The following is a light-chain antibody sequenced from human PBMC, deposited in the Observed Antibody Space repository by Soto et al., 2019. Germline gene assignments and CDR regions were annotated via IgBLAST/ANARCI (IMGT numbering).Light chain of an antibody. V-gene: IGKV3-20*01. Sequence: EVVLTQSPVTLSLSPGERATLSCRASQSVDSHLAWYQQKPGQAPRLLIYDVSKRATGTPARFSGSGSGTDFTLSISRLEPEDFAVYYCQQYGSSPYTFGQGTRLEIK. CDR2: DVS. J-gene: IGKJ5*01. CDR1: QSVDSH. CDR3: QQYGSSPYT.